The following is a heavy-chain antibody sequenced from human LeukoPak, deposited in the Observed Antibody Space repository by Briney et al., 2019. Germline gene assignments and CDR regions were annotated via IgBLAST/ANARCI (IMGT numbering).Heavy chain of an antibody. J-gene: IGHJ4*02. Sequence: GGSLRLSCAASGFSINNNWMHWVRQAPEKGLVWVSGICSDGATTTYADSVKGRLTISRDNAKNSLYLQMNSLRDEDTAVYYCARDHSAPRGLWFGESNNYFDYWGQGTLVTVSS. CDR1: GFSINNNW. CDR2: ICSDGATT. D-gene: IGHD3-10*01. V-gene: IGHV3-74*03. CDR3: ARDHSAPRGLWFGESNNYFDY.